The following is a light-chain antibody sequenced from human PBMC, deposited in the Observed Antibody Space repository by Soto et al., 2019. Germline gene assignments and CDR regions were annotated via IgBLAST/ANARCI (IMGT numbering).Light chain of an antibody. CDR1: SSDDGGYNY. Sequence: QSALTQPASVSGSPGQSITISCTGTSSDDGGYNYVSWYQQHPGKAPKLMIYEVSNRPSGVSNRVSGSKSGNTTSLTISGLQAEDEADYYCSSYTSSSTLVVFGGGTKLTVL. V-gene: IGLV2-14*01. CDR3: SSYTSSSTLVV. CDR2: EVS. J-gene: IGLJ2*01.